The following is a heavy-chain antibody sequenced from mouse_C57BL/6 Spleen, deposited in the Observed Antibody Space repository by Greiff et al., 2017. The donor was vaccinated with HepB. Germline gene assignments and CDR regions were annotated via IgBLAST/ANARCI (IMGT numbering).Heavy chain of an antibody. J-gene: IGHJ1*03. D-gene: IGHD1-1*01. V-gene: IGHV1-19*01. Sequence: EVQLQQAGPVLVKPGASVKMSCKASGYTFTVFYMNWVKQSHGKILEWIGVIHPYNGSTSYNQKFKGKAILTVDKSSSTAYMELNSLASEDSAVYYCARRTVYWYFDVWGTGTTVSVCS. CDR2: IHPYNGST. CDR1: GYTFTVFY. CDR3: ARRTVYWYFDV.